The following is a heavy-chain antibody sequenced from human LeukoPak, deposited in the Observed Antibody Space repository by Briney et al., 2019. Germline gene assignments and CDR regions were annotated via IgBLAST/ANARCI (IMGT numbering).Heavy chain of an antibody. CDR2: INPNSGGT. CDR3: ARGYGDYVDYYYMDV. CDR1: GYTFTGYY. V-gene: IGHV1-2*06. D-gene: IGHD4-17*01. Sequence: GASVKVSCKASGYTFTGYYMHWLRQAPGQGLEWMGRINPNSGGTNYAQKFQGRVTMTRDTSISTAYMELSRLRSEDTAVYYCARGYGDYVDYYYMDVWGKGTTVTVSS. J-gene: IGHJ6*03.